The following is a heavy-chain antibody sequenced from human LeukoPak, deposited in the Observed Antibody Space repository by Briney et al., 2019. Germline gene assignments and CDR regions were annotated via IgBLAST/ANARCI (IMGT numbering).Heavy chain of an antibody. V-gene: IGHV4-34*01. Sequence: SETLSLTCAVYGGSFSGYYWSWIRQPPGKGLEWIGEINHSGSTNYNPSLKSRATISVDTSKNQFSLKLSSVTAADTAVYYCARLSDYYYYMDVWGKGTTVTVSS. CDR3: ARLSDYYYYMDV. J-gene: IGHJ6*03. CDR1: GGSFSGYY. CDR2: INHSGST.